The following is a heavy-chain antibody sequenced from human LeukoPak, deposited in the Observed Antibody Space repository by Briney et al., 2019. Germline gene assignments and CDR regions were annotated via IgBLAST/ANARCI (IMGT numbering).Heavy chain of an antibody. J-gene: IGHJ4*02. V-gene: IGHV3-7*01. CDR2: IKPDDSHT. CDR1: GFSFGTSW. CDR3: ARDRAHDAFDY. Sequence: GGSLRLSCAASGFSFGTSWMSWGCQASGKGLQWEDNIKPDDSHTDYIDSVKGRFTMSRDNAENSLFLQVHSLRDEDTAVYYCARDRAHDAFDYWGRGTLVTVSS. D-gene: IGHD1-1*01.